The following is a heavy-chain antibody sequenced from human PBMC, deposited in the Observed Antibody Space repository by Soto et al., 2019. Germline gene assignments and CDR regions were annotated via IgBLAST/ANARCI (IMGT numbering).Heavy chain of an antibody. Sequence: GGSLRLSCAASGFTVSSNYMSWVRQAPGKGLEWVSVIYSGGSTYYADSVKGRFTISRDNSKNTLYLQMNSLRAEDTAVYYCARDSSGSYYYYGMDVWGQGTTVTVSS. D-gene: IGHD3-10*01. CDR2: IYSGGST. CDR1: GFTVSSNY. J-gene: IGHJ6*02. V-gene: IGHV3-66*01. CDR3: ARDSSGSYYYYGMDV.